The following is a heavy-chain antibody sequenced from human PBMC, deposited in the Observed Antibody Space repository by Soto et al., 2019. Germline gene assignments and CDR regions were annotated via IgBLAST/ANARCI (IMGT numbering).Heavy chain of an antibody. V-gene: IGHV1-18*01. CDR3: ARDTQQDSNGYYLEWFDP. Sequence: QVQLVQSGAEVKKAGASVKVSCKASGYTFYRYGITWVRQAPGQGLEWMGWINPSNDNTNYAQKFRSRDTMTTDASTSTAHMELRSLKSDDTAVYYCARDTQQDSNGYYLEWFDPWGQGTLVTVSS. J-gene: IGHJ5*02. D-gene: IGHD3-22*01. CDR1: GYTFYRYG. CDR2: INPSNDNT.